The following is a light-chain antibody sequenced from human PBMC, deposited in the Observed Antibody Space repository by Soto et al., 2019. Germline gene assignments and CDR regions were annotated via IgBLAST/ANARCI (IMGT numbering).Light chain of an antibody. Sequence: EIVLTQSPGTLSSSPGERATLSCRASQSVSSSHLAWYQQKPGQAPRLLIYGASSRATGIRDRFSGSGSGTDFTLTISRLEPEDFAVYFCQQYGDSPMYTFGQGTKLEI. V-gene: IGKV3-20*01. CDR1: QSVSSSH. J-gene: IGKJ2*01. CDR3: QQYGDSPMYT. CDR2: GAS.